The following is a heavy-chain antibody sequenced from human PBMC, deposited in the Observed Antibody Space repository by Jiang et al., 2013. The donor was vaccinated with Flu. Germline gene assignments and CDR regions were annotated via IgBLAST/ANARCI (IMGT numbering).Heavy chain of an antibody. CDR1: GYTFTSYY. V-gene: IGHV1-46*03. J-gene: IGHJ3*02. CDR2: INPSGGST. Sequence: CKASGYTFTSYYMHWVRQAPGQGLEWMGIINPSGGSTSYAQKFQGRVTMTRDTSTSTVYMELSSLRSEDTAVYYCARDCDAEHDAFDIWGQGTMVTVSS. CDR3: ARDCDAEHDAFDI.